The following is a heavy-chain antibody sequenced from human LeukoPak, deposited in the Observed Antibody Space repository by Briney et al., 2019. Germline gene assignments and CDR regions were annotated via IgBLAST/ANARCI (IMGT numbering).Heavy chain of an antibody. CDR2: ITSSSSYI. J-gene: IGHJ6*02. Sequence: GGSLRLPCVVSGFTFSSSNMIWVRQAPGRGLEWVSSITSSSSYIYYADSVKGRFTISRDNAKNSLSLQMNSLRAEDTAVYYCATEKNYGDYNAYGMDVWGQGTTVIVSS. V-gene: IGHV3-21*01. D-gene: IGHD4-17*01. CDR3: ATEKNYGDYNAYGMDV. CDR1: GFTFSSSN.